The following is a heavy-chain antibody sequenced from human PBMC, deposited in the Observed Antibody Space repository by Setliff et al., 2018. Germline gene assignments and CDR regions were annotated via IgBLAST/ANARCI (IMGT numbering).Heavy chain of an antibody. CDR3: ARVGTAGGYYFDF. D-gene: IGHD2-15*01. J-gene: IGHJ4*02. V-gene: IGHV5-51*01. CDR2: IFPADSDT. CDR1: GYSFSSYW. Sequence: PGESLKISCQGSGYSFSSYWIGWVRQMPGKGLEWIGIIFPADSDTRYSPSFQGQVTISADKSISTAYVQWRSLKASDTAMYYCARVGTAGGYYFDFWGQGALVTVSS.